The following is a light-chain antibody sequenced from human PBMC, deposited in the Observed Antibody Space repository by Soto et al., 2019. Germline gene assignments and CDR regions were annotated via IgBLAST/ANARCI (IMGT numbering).Light chain of an antibody. CDR2: DAS. Sequence: DIQMTQSPSTLSASVGDRVTITCRASQSISSWLAWYQQKPGKAPKLLIYDASSLESGVPSSFGGSGSGKEFTLTISSLQPDDFATYYCQQYNSYSTFGQGTKVDIK. CDR3: QQYNSYST. CDR1: QSISSW. J-gene: IGKJ1*01. V-gene: IGKV1-5*01.